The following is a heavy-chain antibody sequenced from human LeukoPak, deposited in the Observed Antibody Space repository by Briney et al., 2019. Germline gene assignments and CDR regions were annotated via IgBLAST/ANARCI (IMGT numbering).Heavy chain of an antibody. V-gene: IGHV1-8*01. CDR2: MNPNSGNT. CDR1: GYTFTSYD. D-gene: IGHD3-10*01. J-gene: IGHJ4*02. CDR3: ARAVRTVYYFDY. Sequence: ASVKVSCKASGYTFTSYDINWVRQATGQGLEWMGWMNPNSGNTGYAQKFQGRVTMTRDTSISTAYMELSRLRSDDTAVYYCARAVRTVYYFDYWGQGTLVTVSS.